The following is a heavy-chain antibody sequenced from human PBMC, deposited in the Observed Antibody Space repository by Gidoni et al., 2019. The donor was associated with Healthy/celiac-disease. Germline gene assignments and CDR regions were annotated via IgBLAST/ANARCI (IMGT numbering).Heavy chain of an antibody. Sequence: EVQLVESGGGLVQPGRSLRLSCAASGFTFDDYAMHWVRQAPGKGLEWVSGSSWNSGSIGYADSVKGRFTISRDNAKNSLYLQMNSLRAEDTALYYCARGRDYYDSSGYYYQDYWGQGTLVTVSS. CDR1: GFTFDDYA. CDR2: SSWNSGSI. V-gene: IGHV3-9*01. J-gene: IGHJ4*02. D-gene: IGHD3-22*01. CDR3: ARGRDYYDSSGYYYQDY.